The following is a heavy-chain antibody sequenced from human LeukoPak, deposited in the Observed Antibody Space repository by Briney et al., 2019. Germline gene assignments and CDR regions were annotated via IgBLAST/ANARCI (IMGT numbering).Heavy chain of an antibody. D-gene: IGHD3-10*01. V-gene: IGHV1-18*01. J-gene: IGHJ5*02. CDR3: ARVQTTRFGEVLVIVPNWLDP. CDR1: GYTFTSYG. Sequence: ASVKVSCKASGYTFTSYGISWVRQAPGQGLEWMGWISAYNGNTNYAQKLQGRVTMTTDTSTSTAYMELRSLRSDDTAVYYCARVQTTRFGEVLVIVPNWLDPWGQGTLVTVSS. CDR2: ISAYNGNT.